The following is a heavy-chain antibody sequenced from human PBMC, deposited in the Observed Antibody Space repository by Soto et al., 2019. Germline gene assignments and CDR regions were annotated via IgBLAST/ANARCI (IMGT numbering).Heavy chain of an antibody. D-gene: IGHD3-22*01. CDR1: GFTFSNAW. CDR3: TALLNDYYDSSGYYYASPFDY. J-gene: IGHJ4*02. CDR2: IKSKTDGGTT. V-gene: IGHV3-15*01. Sequence: PVGSLRLSCAASGFTFSNAWMSWVRQAPGKGLEWVGRIKSKTDGGTTDYAAPVKGRFTISRDDSKNTLYLQMNSLKTEDTAVYYCTALLNDYYDSSGYYYASPFDYWGQGTLVTVSS.